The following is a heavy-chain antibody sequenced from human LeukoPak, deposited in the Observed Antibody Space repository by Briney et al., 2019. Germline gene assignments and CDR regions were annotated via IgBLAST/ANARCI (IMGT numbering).Heavy chain of an antibody. D-gene: IGHD4-17*01. CDR3: ARDWSTVTTKLGPKYFDY. V-gene: IGHV1-24*01. Sequence: ASVKVSCKVSGYTLTELSMHWVRQAPGKGLEWMGGFDPEDGETICAQKFQGRATMTEDTSTDTAYMELSSLRSEDTAVYYCARDWSTVTTKLGPKYFDYWGQGTLVTVSS. CDR1: GYTLTELS. CDR2: FDPEDGET. J-gene: IGHJ4*02.